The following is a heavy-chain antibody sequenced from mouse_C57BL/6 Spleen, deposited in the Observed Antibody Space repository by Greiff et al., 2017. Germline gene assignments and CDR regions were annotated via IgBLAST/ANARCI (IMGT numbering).Heavy chain of an antibody. CDR2: ISSGSSTI. V-gene: IGHV5-17*01. D-gene: IGHD2-5*01. J-gene: IGHJ3*01. Sequence: VQLKESGGGLVKPGGSLKLSCAASGFTFSDYGMHWVRQAPEKGLEWVAYISSGSSTIYYADTVKGRFTISRDNAKNTLFLQMTSLRSEDTAMYYCARVYSNFSWFAYWGQGTLVTVSA. CDR3: ARVYSNFSWFAY. CDR1: GFTFSDYG.